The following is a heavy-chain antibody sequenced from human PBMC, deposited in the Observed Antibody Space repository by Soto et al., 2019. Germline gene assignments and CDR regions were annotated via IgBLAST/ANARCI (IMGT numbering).Heavy chain of an antibody. Sequence: SETLSHTCTVSGGSISSYYWSWIRQPPGKGLEWIGYIYYSGSTNYNPSLKSRVTISVDTSKNQFSLKLSSVTAADTAVYYCAIDYGSGCYSYESYYYYGMDVWGQAPTVTVSS. D-gene: IGHD3-10*01. V-gene: IGHV4-59*01. CDR3: AIDYGSGCYSYESYYYYGMDV. CDR2: IYYSGST. CDR1: GGSISSYY. J-gene: IGHJ6*02.